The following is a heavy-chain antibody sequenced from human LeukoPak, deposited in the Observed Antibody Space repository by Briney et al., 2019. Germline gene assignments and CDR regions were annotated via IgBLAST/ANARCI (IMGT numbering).Heavy chain of an antibody. CDR1: GFTFSSYW. J-gene: IGHJ6*02. V-gene: IGHV3-7*02. CDR3: ARTGYSSSWYDYYYYGMDV. CDR2: IKQDGSEE. D-gene: IGHD6-13*01. Sequence: SGGSLRLSCAASGFTFSSYWMSWVRQAPGKGLEWVANIKQDGSEEYYVDSVKGRFTISRDNAKNSLYLQMNSLRAEDTAVYYCARTGYSSSWYDYYYYGMDVWGQGTTVTVSS.